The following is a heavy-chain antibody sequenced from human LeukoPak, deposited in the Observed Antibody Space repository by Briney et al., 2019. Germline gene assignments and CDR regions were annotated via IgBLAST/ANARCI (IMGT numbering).Heavy chain of an antibody. Sequence: SETLSLTCTVSGGSISSYYWSWIRQPPGKGLEWTGYIYYSGSTNYNPSLKSRVTISVDTSKNQFSLKLSSVTAADTAVYYCARRYSGYDFAFDIWGQGTMVTVSS. CDR3: ARRYSGYDFAFDI. J-gene: IGHJ3*02. V-gene: IGHV4-59*08. CDR2: IYYSGST. D-gene: IGHD5-12*01. CDR1: GGSISSYY.